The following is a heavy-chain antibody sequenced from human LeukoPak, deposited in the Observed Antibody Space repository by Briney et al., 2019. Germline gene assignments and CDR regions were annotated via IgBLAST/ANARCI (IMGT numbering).Heavy chain of an antibody. J-gene: IGHJ4*02. V-gene: IGHV4-31*03. Sequence: PSETLSLTCTVSGGSISSGGYSWSWIRQHPGKGLEWIGYIYYSGSTYYNPSLKSRVTISVDTSKNQFSLKLSSVTAADTAVYYCARDRRDSSGYYLGYYFDYWGQGTLVTVSS. CDR3: ARDRRDSSGYYLGYYFDY. D-gene: IGHD3-22*01. CDR2: IYYSGST. CDR1: GGSISSGGYS.